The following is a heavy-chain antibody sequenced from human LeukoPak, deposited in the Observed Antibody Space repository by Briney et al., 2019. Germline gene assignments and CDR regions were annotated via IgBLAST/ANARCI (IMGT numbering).Heavy chain of an antibody. V-gene: IGHV4-4*07. J-gene: IGHJ6*02. CDR2: IYTSGST. Sequence: PSETLSLTCTVSGGSISSYYWSWIRQPAGKGLEWIGRIYTSGSTNYNPSLKSRVTMSVDTSKNQFSLKLSSVTAADTAVYYCARECGPKNCYYYGMDVWGQGTTVTVSS. CDR3: ARECGPKNCYYYGMDV. CDR1: GGSISSYY. D-gene: IGHD2-21*01.